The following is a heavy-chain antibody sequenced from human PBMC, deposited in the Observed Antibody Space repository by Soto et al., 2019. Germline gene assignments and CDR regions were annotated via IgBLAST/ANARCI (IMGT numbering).Heavy chain of an antibody. CDR1: GGSINHYY. CDR2: IYYSGTTT. Sequence: QVQLQESGPGLVRPSETLSLTCTVSGGSINHYYRTWIRQPPGKGLESMGYIYYSGTTTNYNPSLKSRVTLSVDTSKNQFSLKLSAVTAADTGVYYCARLGGSYAVPHFDYWGQGTLVTVSS. D-gene: IGHD1-26*01. CDR3: ARLGGSYAVPHFDY. J-gene: IGHJ4*02. V-gene: IGHV4-59*08.